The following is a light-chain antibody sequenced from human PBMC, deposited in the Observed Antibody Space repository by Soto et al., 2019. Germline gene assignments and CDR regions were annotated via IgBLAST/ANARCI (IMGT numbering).Light chain of an antibody. J-gene: IGKJ4*01. CDR1: QNINTN. CDR3: QQYNIWPPLT. V-gene: IGKV3-15*01. Sequence: EIVMTQYPATLSVSPGERATLCCTASQNINTNLAWYQQKPGQAPRLLIYAASTRATGIPGRFSGSGSGTEFTLTISSLQSEDFAVYYCQQYNIWPPLTFGGGTRVEIK. CDR2: AAS.